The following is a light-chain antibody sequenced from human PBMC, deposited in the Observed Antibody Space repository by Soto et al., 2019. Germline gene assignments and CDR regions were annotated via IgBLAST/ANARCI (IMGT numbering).Light chain of an antibody. CDR3: MKAKQTPFP. V-gene: IGKV2-28*01. J-gene: IGKJ4*01. Sequence: DIVMTQSPLSLPVTPGEPASISCRSSQSLLQTNGNTYLDWYLQKPGQSPELLISLATNRASGVPDRFSGSGSDTDFTLKISRVEAEDVGVYYCMKAKQTPFPFGGGTKVDIK. CDR1: QSLLQTNGNTY. CDR2: LAT.